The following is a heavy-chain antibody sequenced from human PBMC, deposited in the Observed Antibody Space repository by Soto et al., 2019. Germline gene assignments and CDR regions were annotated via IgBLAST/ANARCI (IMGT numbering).Heavy chain of an antibody. V-gene: IGHV3-21*01. Sequence: EVQLVESGGGLVKPGGSLRLSCAASGFTFRTYSMNWVRQAPGKGLEWVSSISSSSTYIYYADSVKGRFTISRDNAKNPLYMQLTSLRAEDTAVYYCARDQVGPLYYYYYGMDVWGQGTTVTVSS. CDR1: GFTFRTYS. CDR2: ISSSSTYI. J-gene: IGHJ6*02. D-gene: IGHD1-26*01. CDR3: ARDQVGPLYYYYYGMDV.